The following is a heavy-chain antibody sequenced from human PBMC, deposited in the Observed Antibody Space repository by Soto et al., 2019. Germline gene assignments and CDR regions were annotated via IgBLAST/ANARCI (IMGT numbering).Heavy chain of an antibody. CDR1: GYSFTTHW. Sequence: GESLKISCKGSGYSFTTHWIAWVRQMPGKVLEWMGTIYPSDSDTTYSPAFQGQVTISVDKSISTAYVQWSSLKASDTAMYYCARRSRSGYDWVGYNWFDPWGQGXLVTVSS. CDR3: ARRSRSGYDWVGYNWFDP. V-gene: IGHV5-51*01. CDR2: IYPSDSDT. J-gene: IGHJ5*02. D-gene: IGHD5-12*01.